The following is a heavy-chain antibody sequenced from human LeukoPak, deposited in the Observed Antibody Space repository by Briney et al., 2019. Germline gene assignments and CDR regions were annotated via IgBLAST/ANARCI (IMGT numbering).Heavy chain of an antibody. CDR2: IYTSGRT. CDR1: GGSISSGSSY. V-gene: IGHV4-61*02. D-gene: IGHD3-3*01. J-gene: IGHJ5*02. Sequence: SETLSLTCTVSGGSISSGSSYWSWIRQPAGKGLEWIVRIYTSGRTTYNPSRKSRVTISVVTSKYQLSRKLSSVTAADTAVYYCATEGRNYDFWSGRNWFDPWGQGTLVTVSS. CDR3: ATEGRNYDFWSGRNWFDP.